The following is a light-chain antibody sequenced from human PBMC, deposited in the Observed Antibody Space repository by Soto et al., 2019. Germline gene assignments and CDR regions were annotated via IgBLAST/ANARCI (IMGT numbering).Light chain of an antibody. CDR3: SSYTDSGVL. J-gene: IGLJ3*02. CDR1: TSDVGGYNF. V-gene: IGLV2-14*01. CDR2: EVS. Sequence: QPVLTQPTSVSGSPGQSITISCTGTTSDVGGYNFVSWFQQLPGKAPKLIIYEVSHRPSGISTRFSASKSGNTASLTISGLQAEDEADYYCSSYTDSGVLFGGGTKLTVL.